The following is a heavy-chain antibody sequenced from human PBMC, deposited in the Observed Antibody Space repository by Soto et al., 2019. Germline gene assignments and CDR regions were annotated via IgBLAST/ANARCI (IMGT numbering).Heavy chain of an antibody. CDR3: ARGLMITFGGVIVGAHYFDY. CDR2: ISSSSSYI. CDR1: GFTFSSYS. D-gene: IGHD3-16*02. V-gene: IGHV3-21*01. J-gene: IGHJ4*02. Sequence: EVQLVESGGGLVKPGGSLRLSCAASGFTFSSYSMNWVSQAPGKGLEWVSSISSSSSYIYYADSVKGRFTISRDNAKNSLYLQMNSLRAEDTAVYYCARGLMITFGGVIVGAHYFDYWGQGTLVTVSS.